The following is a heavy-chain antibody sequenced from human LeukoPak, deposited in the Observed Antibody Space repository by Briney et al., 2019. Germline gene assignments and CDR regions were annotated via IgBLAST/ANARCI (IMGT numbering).Heavy chain of an antibody. CDR1: GFTFSSYG. D-gene: IGHD6-19*01. CDR2: IWYDGSNK. V-gene: IGHV3-33*06. J-gene: IGHJ4*02. CDR3: AKMKGSGWGSDY. Sequence: PGGSLRLSCAASGFTFSSYGMHWVRQAPGKGLEWVAVIWYDGSNKYYADSVKGRFTISRDNSKNTLYLQMNSLRAEDTAVYYCAKMKGSGWGSDYWGQGTLVTVSS.